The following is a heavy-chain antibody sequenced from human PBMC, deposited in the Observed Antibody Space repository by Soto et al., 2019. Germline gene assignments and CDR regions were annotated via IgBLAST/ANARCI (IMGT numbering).Heavy chain of an antibody. CDR3: ARSDYDYVCGSYRYTAPYFQH. Sequence: GGSLRLSCAASGFTFSSYSMNWVRQAPGKGLEWVSSISSSSSYIYYADSVKGRFTISRDNAKNSLYLQMNSLRAEDTAVYYCARSDYDYVCGSYRYTAPYFQHWGQGTLVTVSS. CDR1: GFTFSSYS. D-gene: IGHD3-16*02. V-gene: IGHV3-21*01. J-gene: IGHJ1*01. CDR2: ISSSSSYI.